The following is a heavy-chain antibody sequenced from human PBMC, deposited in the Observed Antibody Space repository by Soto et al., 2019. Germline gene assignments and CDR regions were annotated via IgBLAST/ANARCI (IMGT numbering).Heavy chain of an antibody. Sequence: QVQVVESGGGLVKPGGSLRLSCAASGFTFSDYHMSWIRQAPGKGLEWVSFISSSGDSTKYADSVKGRFTISRDNAKNSLYLQLNSLRAEDTAVYYCARGGVKGTTSRGQVYNWGQGTLVTVSS. V-gene: IGHV3-11*06. CDR1: GFTFSDYH. CDR2: ISSSGDST. J-gene: IGHJ4*02. D-gene: IGHD1-7*01. CDR3: ARGGVKGTTSRGQVYN.